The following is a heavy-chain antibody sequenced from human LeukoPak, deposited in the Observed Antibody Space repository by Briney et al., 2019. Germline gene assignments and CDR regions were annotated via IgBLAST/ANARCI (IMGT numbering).Heavy chain of an antibody. CDR3: ARGGSTVTTDYYFDY. V-gene: IGHV3-66*01. D-gene: IGHD4-17*01. CDR2: IYSGGST. CDR1: GFTVSSNY. Sequence: PGGSLRLSCAASGFTVSSNYMSWVRQAPGKGLEWVSVIYSGGSTYYADSVKGRFTISRGNSKNTLYLQMNSLRAEDTAVYYCARGGSTVTTDYYFDYWGQGTLVTVSS. J-gene: IGHJ4*02.